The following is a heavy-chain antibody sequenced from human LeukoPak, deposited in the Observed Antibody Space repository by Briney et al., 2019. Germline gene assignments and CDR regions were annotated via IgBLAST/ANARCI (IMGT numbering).Heavy chain of an antibody. Sequence: SETLSLTCTVSGGSISSGDYSWSWIRQPPGKGLEWIGEINHSGSTNYNPSLKSRVTISVDTSKNQFSLKLSSVTAADTAVYYCARALSSTFDYWGQGTLVTVSS. CDR3: ARALSSTFDY. J-gene: IGHJ4*02. V-gene: IGHV4-34*01. CDR1: GGSISSGDYS. CDR2: INHSGST. D-gene: IGHD6-6*01.